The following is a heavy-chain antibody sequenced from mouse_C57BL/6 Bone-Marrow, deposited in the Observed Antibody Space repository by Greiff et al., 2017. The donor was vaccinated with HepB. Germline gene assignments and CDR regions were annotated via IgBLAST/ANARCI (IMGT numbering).Heavy chain of an antibody. D-gene: IGHD1-1*01. J-gene: IGHJ1*03. CDR2: INPSNGGT. CDR1: GYTFTSYW. CDR3: ARWAYYYGSYWYFDV. Sequence: QVQLQQSGTELVKPGASVKLSCKASGYTFTSYWMHWVKQRPGQGLEWIGNINPSNGGTNYNEKFKSKATLTVDKSSSTAYMQLSSLTSEDSAVYYCARWAYYYGSYWYFDVWGTGTTVTVSS. V-gene: IGHV1-53*01.